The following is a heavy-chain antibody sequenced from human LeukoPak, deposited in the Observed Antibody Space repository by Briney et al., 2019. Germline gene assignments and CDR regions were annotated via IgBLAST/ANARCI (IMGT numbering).Heavy chain of an antibody. CDR2: ISWDGGST. J-gene: IGHJ5*02. CDR3: AKGPSEYQLPTIGP. CDR1: GFTFDDYT. Sequence: GGSLRLSCAASGFTFDDYTMHWVRQAPGKGLEWVSLISWDGGSTYYADSVKGRFTISRDNSKNSLYLQMNSLRTEDTALYYCAKGPSEYQLPTIGPWGQGTLVTVSS. D-gene: IGHD2-2*01. V-gene: IGHV3-43*01.